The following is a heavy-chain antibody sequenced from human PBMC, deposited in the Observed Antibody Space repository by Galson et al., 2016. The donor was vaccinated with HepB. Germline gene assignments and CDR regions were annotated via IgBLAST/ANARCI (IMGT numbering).Heavy chain of an antibody. V-gene: IGHV4-39*01. CDR2: FFYSGST. CDR3: ASSDLSGWYYFDN. D-gene: IGHD6-19*01. Sequence: SETLSLTCTVSGGSISSYSHYLGWIRQPPGNGLEWIGSFFYSGSTYYNPSLKSRVTISVDTSKNQFSLRLSSGTAADTAVYYCASSDLSGWYYFDNWGQGTLVTVSS. J-gene: IGHJ4*02. CDR1: GGSISSYSHY.